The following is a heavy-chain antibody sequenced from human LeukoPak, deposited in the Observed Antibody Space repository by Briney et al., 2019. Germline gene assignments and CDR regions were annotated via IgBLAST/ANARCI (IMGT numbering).Heavy chain of an antibody. V-gene: IGHV3-11*01. CDR2: IKNSADTI. CDR3: ERGHYGLDY. D-gene: IGHD4-17*01. J-gene: IGHJ4*02. Sequence: GGSLRLSCAASGFTFSDHYMSWIRQAPGKGLEWVSYIKNSADTIYYADSVKGRLTISRDNAKNSLYLEMNSLRAEDTAVYYCERGHYGLDYWGQGTLVTVSS. CDR1: GFTFSDHY.